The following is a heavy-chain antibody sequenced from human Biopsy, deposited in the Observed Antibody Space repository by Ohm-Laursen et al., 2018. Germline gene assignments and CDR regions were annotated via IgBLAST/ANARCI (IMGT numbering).Heavy chain of an antibody. CDR2: VYYTGST. D-gene: IGHD3-22*01. V-gene: IGHV4-59*01. J-gene: IGHJ2*01. CDR1: GDAISSYY. CDR3: ARDRGYYSDRTVPGYFDL. Sequence: TLSLTCTVSGDAISSYYWSWIRQPPGKGLQWIGYVYYTGSTDYNPSLQSRVTISVDASKNHFSLRLRSVTPADTAIYYCARDRGYYSDRTVPGYFDLWGRGTLVTVSS.